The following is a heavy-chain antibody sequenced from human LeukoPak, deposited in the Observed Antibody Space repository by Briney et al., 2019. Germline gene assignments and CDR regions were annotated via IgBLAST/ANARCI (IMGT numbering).Heavy chain of an antibody. Sequence: SQTLSLTCAVSGGSISSGGQSWTWIRQPPGKGLEWIGYIYHSGSTFYNPSLKNRVTISIDRSKNQFSLKLSSVTAADTAMYYCASGVGYSGNNPMTYYFDDWGQGTLVTVSS. CDR3: ASGVGYSGNNPMTYYFDD. J-gene: IGHJ4*02. D-gene: IGHD1-26*01. V-gene: IGHV4-30-2*01. CDR2: IYHSGST. CDR1: GGSISSGGQS.